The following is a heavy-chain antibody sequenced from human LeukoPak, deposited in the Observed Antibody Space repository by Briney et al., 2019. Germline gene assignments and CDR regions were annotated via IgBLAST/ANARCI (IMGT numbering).Heavy chain of an antibody. Sequence: KPSETLSLTCIVSGGSISSYYWSWIRQPTGKGLEWIGRIYTSGSTNYNPSLKSRVTMSVNTSKNQFSLKLSSVTAADTAVYYCAKVGKQWLVGEYYFDHWGQGTLVTVSS. D-gene: IGHD6-19*01. CDR1: GGSISSYY. CDR3: AKVGKQWLVGEYYFDH. J-gene: IGHJ4*02. V-gene: IGHV4-4*07. CDR2: IYTSGST.